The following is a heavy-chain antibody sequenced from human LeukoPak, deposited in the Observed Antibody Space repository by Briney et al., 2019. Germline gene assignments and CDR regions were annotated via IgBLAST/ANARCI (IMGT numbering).Heavy chain of an antibody. CDR2: INHSGST. D-gene: IGHD6-13*01. CDR3: ARGQQLGSYNWFDP. J-gene: IGHJ5*02. Sequence: SETLSLTCAVYGGSFSGYYWSWIRQPPGKGLEWIGEINHSGSTNYNPSLKSRVTISVDTSKNQFSLKLSSVAAADTAVYYCARGQQLGSYNWFDPWGQGTLVTVSS. CDR1: GGSFSGYY. V-gene: IGHV4-34*01.